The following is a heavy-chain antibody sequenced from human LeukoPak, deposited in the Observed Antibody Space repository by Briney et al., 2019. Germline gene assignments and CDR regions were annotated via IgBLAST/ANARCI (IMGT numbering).Heavy chain of an antibody. J-gene: IGHJ3*02. CDR3: AKGIAARLFAFDI. V-gene: IGHV4-59*08. Sequence: SETLSLTCTVSGGSISSYYWSWIRQPPGKGREWIGYIYYSGSANYNPSLTRRVTISVDTSKNQFSLKLSSVTAEDTAVYYCAKGIAARLFAFDIWGQGTMVTVSS. D-gene: IGHD6-6*01. CDR1: GGSISSYY. CDR2: IYYSGSA.